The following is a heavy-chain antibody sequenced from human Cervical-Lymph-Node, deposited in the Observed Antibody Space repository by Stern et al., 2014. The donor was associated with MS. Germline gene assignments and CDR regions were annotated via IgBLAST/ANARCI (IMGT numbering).Heavy chain of an antibody. CDR1: GDTFSSYA. J-gene: IGHJ4*02. D-gene: IGHD4-11*01. V-gene: IGHV1-69*01. CDR2: LIPFFGAT. Sequence: VQLVQSGSEVKKPGSSVRVSCKPSGDTFSSYALSWVRQAPGQGLEWVGGLIPFFGATGYAQKFQGRVTITPEESTGTAFMDLSNLTSDDTAVYYCALRRSYYVYWGQGTLITVSS. CDR3: ALRRSYYVY.